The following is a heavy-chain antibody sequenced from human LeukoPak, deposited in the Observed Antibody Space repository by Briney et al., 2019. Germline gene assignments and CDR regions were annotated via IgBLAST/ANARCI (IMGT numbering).Heavy chain of an antibody. V-gene: IGHV4-59*08. D-gene: IGHD6-13*01. CDR2: IYYSGST. CDR3: AVYSSSWYDYFDY. J-gene: IGHJ4*02. Sequence: SETLSLTCTVSGGSISSYYWSWIRQPPGKGLEWIGYIYYSGSTNYNPSLKSRVTISVDTSKNQFSLKLSSVTAADTAVYYCAVYSSSWYDYFDYWGQGTLVTVSS. CDR1: GGSISSYY.